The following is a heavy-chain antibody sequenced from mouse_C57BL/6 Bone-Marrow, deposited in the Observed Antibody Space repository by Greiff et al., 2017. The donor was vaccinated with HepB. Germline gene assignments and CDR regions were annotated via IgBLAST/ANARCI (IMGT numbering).Heavy chain of an antibody. D-gene: IGHD2-3*01. Sequence: QVTLKESGPGILQSSQTLSLTCSFSGFSLSTSGMGVSWIRQPSGKGLEWLAHIYWDDDKRYNPSLKSRLTISKDTSRNQVFLKITSVDTADTATYYCARIYDGYCFDYWGQGTTLTVSS. J-gene: IGHJ2*01. CDR3: ARIYDGYCFDY. CDR2: IYWDDDK. V-gene: IGHV8-12*01. CDR1: GFSLSTSGMG.